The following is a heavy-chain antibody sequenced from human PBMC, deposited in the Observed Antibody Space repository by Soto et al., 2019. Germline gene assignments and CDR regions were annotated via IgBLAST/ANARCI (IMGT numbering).Heavy chain of an antibody. CDR3: ARGHPGYYGSGSYAFDI. D-gene: IGHD3-10*01. V-gene: IGHV3-53*01. J-gene: IGHJ3*02. Sequence: PGGSLRLSCAASGFTVSSNYMSWVRQAPGKGLEWVSVIYSGGSTYYADSVKGRFTISRDNSKNTLYLQMNSLRAEDTAVYYCARGHPGYYGSGSYAFDIWGQGTMVTVSS. CDR2: IYSGGST. CDR1: GFTVSSNY.